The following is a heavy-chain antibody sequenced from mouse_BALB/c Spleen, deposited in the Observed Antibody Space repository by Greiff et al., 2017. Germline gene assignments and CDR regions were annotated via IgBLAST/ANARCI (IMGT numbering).Heavy chain of an antibody. V-gene: IGHV3-2*02. J-gene: IGHJ3*01. CDR2: ISYSGST. CDR1: GYSITSDYA. Sequence: EVKLMESGPGLVKPSQSLSLTCTVTGYSITSDYAWNWIRQFPGNKLEWMGYISYSGSTSYNPSLKSRISITRDTSKNQFFLQLNSVTTEDTATYYCARYDYGGFAYWGQGTLVTVSA. CDR3: ARYDYGGFAY. D-gene: IGHD2-4*01.